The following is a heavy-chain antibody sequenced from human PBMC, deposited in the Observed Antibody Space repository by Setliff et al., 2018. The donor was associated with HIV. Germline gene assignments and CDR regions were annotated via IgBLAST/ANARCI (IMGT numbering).Heavy chain of an antibody. D-gene: IGHD6-19*01. CDR2: IYHSGST. CDR1: GGSISGYY. J-gene: IGHJ4*02. CDR3: ASAVAGTRESDY. V-gene: IGHV4-59*01. Sequence: SETLSLTCTVSGGSISGYYWSWIRQPPGKGLEWIGYIYHSGSTNYNPSLKSRVSISVDTSKNQFSLKVTSVTAADTAVYYCASAVAGTRESDYWGRGTLVTVSS.